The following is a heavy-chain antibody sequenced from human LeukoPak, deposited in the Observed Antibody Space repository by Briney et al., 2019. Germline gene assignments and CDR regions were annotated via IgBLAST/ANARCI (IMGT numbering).Heavy chain of an antibody. CDR1: GYTFTSYG. D-gene: IGHD2-2*01. CDR2: IIPILGIA. CDR3: ASAPLKYCSSTGYYFDY. V-gene: IGHV1-69*04. J-gene: IGHJ4*02. Sequence: ASVKVSCKASGYTFTSYGISWVRQAPGQGLEWMGRIIPILGIANYAQKFQGRVTITADKSTSTAYMELSSLRSEDTAVYYCASAPLKYCSSTGYYFDYWGQGTLVTVSS.